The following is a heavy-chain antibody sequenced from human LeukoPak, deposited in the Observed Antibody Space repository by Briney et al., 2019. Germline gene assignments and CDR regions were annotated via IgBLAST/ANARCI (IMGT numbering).Heavy chain of an antibody. CDR1: GFFFSTYG. Sequence: GGSLRLSCAASGFFFSTYGMHWVRQAPGKGLEWVAVIWSHGNTKKYADSVTGRFTISRDNSKNTLYLEMNTLRAEDTAVYYCARDDDYDDHNTFDMWGHGTMVTVSS. CDR3: ARDDDYDDHNTFDM. J-gene: IGHJ3*02. D-gene: IGHD4-17*01. V-gene: IGHV3-33*01. CDR2: IWSHGNTK.